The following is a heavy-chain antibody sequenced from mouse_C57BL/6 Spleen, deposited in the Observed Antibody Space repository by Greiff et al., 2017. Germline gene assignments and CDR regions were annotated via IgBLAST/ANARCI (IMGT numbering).Heavy chain of an antibody. CDR1: GYTFTEYT. CDR2: FYPGSGSI. CDR3: SRHENYYGSSYYFDY. V-gene: IGHV1-62-2*01. J-gene: IGHJ2*01. Sequence: QVQLQQSGAELVQPGASVKLSCKASGYTFTEYTIHWVKQRSGQGLEWIGWFYPGSGSITYNEKFKDKATLTADKASSTVYMELSRLTSEHSAVYFCSRHENYYGSSYYFDYWGQGTTLTVSS. D-gene: IGHD1-1*01.